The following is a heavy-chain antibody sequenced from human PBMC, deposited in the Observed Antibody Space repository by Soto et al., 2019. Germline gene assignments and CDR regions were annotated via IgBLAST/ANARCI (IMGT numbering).Heavy chain of an antibody. V-gene: IGHV3-30*18. D-gene: IGHD3-22*01. CDR3: AKDMNSGYSPDFDY. Sequence: QVQLVESGGGVVQPGRSLRLSCAASGFTFSSYGMQWVRQAPGKGLEWVALISYDGSIEYYADSVKGRFTISRDNSKNTLYLQMNSLRADDTAVYYCAKDMNSGYSPDFDYWGQGTLVTVSS. J-gene: IGHJ4*02. CDR1: GFTFSSYG. CDR2: ISYDGSIE.